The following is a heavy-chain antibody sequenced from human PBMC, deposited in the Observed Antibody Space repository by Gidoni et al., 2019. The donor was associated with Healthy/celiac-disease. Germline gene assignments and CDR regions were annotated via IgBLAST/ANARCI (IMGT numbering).Heavy chain of an antibody. CDR2: IRSKANSYAT. Sequence: EVQLVESGGGLVQPGGSLKLSCAASGFTFSGSAMHWVRQASGKGLEWVGRIRSKANSYATAYAASVKGRFTISRDDSKNTAYLQMNSLKTEDTAVYYCTRRNYYYDSSGYGYNWFDPWGQGTLVTVSS. V-gene: IGHV3-73*02. D-gene: IGHD3-22*01. J-gene: IGHJ5*02. CDR1: GFTFSGSA. CDR3: TRRNYYYDSSGYGYNWFDP.